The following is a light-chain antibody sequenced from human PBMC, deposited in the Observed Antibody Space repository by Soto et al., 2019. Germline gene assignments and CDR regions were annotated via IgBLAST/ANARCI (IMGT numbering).Light chain of an antibody. CDR2: EVS. J-gene: IGLJ1*01. CDR3: FSYTSSGTYV. Sequence: QSALTKPACVSGSPGQSITISCTGTSSDVGNYKYVSWYQQHPGKAPKLPIYEVSNRPSGVSNRFSGSKSGNTASLTISGLQAEDETDYYCFSYTSSGTYVFGTGTKVTVL. CDR1: SSDVGNYKY. V-gene: IGLV2-14*01.